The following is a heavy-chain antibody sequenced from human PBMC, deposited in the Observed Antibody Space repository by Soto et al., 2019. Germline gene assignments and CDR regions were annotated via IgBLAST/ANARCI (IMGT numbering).Heavy chain of an antibody. Sequence: SETLSLTCTVSGGSISSYYWSWIRQPPGKGLEWIGYIYYSGSTNYNPSLKSRVTISVDTSKNQFSLKLSSVTAADTAVYYCARGYDFWSGYSIAVDYYYYYMDVWGKGTTVTVSS. CDR3: ARGYDFWSGYSIAVDYYYYYMDV. J-gene: IGHJ6*03. D-gene: IGHD3-3*01. CDR1: GGSISSYY. V-gene: IGHV4-59*01. CDR2: IYYSGST.